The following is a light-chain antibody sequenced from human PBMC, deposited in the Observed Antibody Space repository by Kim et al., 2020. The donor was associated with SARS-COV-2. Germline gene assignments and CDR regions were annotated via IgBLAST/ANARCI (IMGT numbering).Light chain of an antibody. CDR1: SSDVGGYNY. CDR2: DVS. Sequence: QSALTQPASVSGSPGQSITISCTGTSSDVGGYNYVSWYQQHPGKAPQLMIYDVSNRPSGVSNRFSGSKSGNTASLTISGLQAKDEADYYCTSYTSSSTLVFGGGTQLTVL. CDR3: TSYTSSSTLV. V-gene: IGLV2-14*03. J-gene: IGLJ3*02.